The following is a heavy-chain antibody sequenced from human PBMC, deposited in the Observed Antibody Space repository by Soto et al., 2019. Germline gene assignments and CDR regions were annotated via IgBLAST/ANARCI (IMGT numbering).Heavy chain of an antibody. CDR1: GYTFIDYD. CDR3: ARDPGGATGLDP. Sequence: VPLVQSGGEVKKPGASVKVSCKASGYTFIDYDISWVRQAPGQRLEWMGWIRPYNGQPKYAQKFQGRVTMTSDTSTSTAYMDLRSLRSDDTAVYYCARDPGGATGLDPWGQGTLVTVSS. CDR2: IRPYNGQP. V-gene: IGHV1-18*01. J-gene: IGHJ5*02. D-gene: IGHD1-1*01.